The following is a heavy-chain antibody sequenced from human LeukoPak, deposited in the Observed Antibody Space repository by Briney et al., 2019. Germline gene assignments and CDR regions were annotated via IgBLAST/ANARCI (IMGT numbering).Heavy chain of an antibody. CDR3: ASSYVSYYDSSGYEVPIDY. V-gene: IGHV1-69*05. J-gene: IGHJ4*02. D-gene: IGHD3-22*01. Sequence: SVKVSRKASGGTFSSYAISWVRQAPGQGLEWMGRIIPIFGTANYAQKFQGRVTITTDESTSTAYMELSSLRSEDTAVYYCASSYVSYYDSSGYEVPIDYWGQGTLVTVSS. CDR1: GGTFSSYA. CDR2: IIPIFGTA.